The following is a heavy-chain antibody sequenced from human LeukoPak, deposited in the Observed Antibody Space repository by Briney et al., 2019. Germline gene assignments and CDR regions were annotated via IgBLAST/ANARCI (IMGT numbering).Heavy chain of an antibody. Sequence: GASVKVSCKASGYTFTGYYMHWVRQAPGQGLEWMGWINPNSGGTNYAQKFQGWVTMTRDTSISTAYMELSRLRSDDTAVYYCARDRPRVRFGEYYYYYGMDVWGQGTLVTVSS. CDR3: ARDRPRVRFGEYYYYYGMDV. V-gene: IGHV1-2*04. CDR2: INPNSGGT. CDR1: GYTFTGYY. D-gene: IGHD3-10*01. J-gene: IGHJ6*02.